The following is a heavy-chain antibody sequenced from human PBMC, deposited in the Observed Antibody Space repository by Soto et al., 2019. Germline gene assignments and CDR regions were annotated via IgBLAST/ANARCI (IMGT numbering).Heavy chain of an antibody. Sequence: GGSLRLSCAASGFTFSSYGMHWVRQAPGKGLEWVAVIWYDGSNKYYADSVKGRFTISRDNSKNTLYLQMNSLRAEDTAVYYCARMGGVWYFDYWGQGTLVTVSS. J-gene: IGHJ4*02. CDR2: IWYDGSNK. CDR1: GFTFSSYG. V-gene: IGHV3-33*01. D-gene: IGHD6-6*01. CDR3: ARMGGVWYFDY.